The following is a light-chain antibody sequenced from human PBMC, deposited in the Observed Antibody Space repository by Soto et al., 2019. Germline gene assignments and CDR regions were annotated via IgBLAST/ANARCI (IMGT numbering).Light chain of an antibody. V-gene: IGKV1-5*03. CDR3: QQYNSYPIT. CDR1: QSISSW. J-gene: IGKJ5*01. Sequence: DIQMTQSPSTLSASVGDRVTITCRASQSISSWLAWYQQKPGKAPKLLIYKASSLESGVPSRFSGSGSGTAFTLTISSLQPDDFATYYFQQYNSYPITFGQGTRLEIK. CDR2: KAS.